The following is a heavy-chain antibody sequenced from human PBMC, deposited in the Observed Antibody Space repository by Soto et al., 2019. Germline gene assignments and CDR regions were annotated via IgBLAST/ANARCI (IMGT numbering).Heavy chain of an antibody. CDR2: INPSGSTT. CDR3: TRGSFLEWSCMDV. CDR1: GYTFDRYY. D-gene: IGHD3-3*01. J-gene: IGHJ6*02. Sequence: ASVKVSCKASGYTFDRYYMHWVRQAPGQGLEWMGMINPSGSTTSYAQKFQGRVTMTRDTSTSTISMELSSLRSDDTAVYYCTRGSFLEWSCMDVWGQGTTVTVSS. V-gene: IGHV1-46*02.